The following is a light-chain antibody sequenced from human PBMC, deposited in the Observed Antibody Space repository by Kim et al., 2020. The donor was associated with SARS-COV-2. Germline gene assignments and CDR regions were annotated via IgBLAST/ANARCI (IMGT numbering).Light chain of an antibody. Sequence: SASIGDRVTITCRASQGISSYLNWYQQKPGKAPKLLIYAASSLQSGVPSRFSVSGSGTDFTLTISSLQPEDFATYYCQQSYSTPYTFGQGTKLEIK. V-gene: IGKV1-39*01. CDR1: QGISSY. CDR3: QQSYSTPYT. J-gene: IGKJ2*01. CDR2: AAS.